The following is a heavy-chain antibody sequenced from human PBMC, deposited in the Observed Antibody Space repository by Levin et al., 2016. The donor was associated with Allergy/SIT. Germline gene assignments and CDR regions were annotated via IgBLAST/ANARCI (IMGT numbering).Heavy chain of an antibody. V-gene: IGHV4-4*07. CDR3: AREAVAGRPFDY. J-gene: IGHJ4*02. CDR2: INTSGSG. D-gene: IGHD6-6*01. CDR1: GGSMSGYY. Sequence: SETLSLTCSVSGGSMSGYYWSWIRQPAGKGPEWIGRINTSGSGNYDTSLKSQITMSLDTSKNQFSLKLSSVTAADTAVYYCAREAVAGRPFDYWGQGTLVTVSS.